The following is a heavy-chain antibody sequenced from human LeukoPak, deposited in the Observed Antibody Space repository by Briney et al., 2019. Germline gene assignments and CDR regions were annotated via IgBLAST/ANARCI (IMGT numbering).Heavy chain of an antibody. Sequence: GGSLRLSCAASGFTFRSYGMHWVRQAPGKGLEWVAVISSDGSSKNYADSMKGRFTISRDNSTNTLYMQMNNLRAEDTAVYYCARESPRLSGWLGQFDYWGQGTLVTVSS. CDR1: GFTFRSYG. D-gene: IGHD6-19*01. CDR2: ISSDGSSK. CDR3: ARESPRLSGWLGQFDY. J-gene: IGHJ4*02. V-gene: IGHV3-30*03.